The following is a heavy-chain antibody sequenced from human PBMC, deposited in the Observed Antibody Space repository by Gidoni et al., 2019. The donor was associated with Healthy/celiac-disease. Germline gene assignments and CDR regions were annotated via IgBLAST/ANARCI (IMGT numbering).Heavy chain of an antibody. D-gene: IGHD3-22*01. J-gene: IGHJ4*02. Sequence: QVQLVQSGAEVKKPGASVKVSCKASGYTFTSSYMPWVRQAPGQGLEWMGIINPSGGSTSYAQKFQGRVTMTRDTSTSTVYMELSSLRSEDTAVYYCARDLGNYDSSGYYGDPYFDYWGQGTLVTVSS. V-gene: IGHV1-46*01. CDR1: GYTFTSSY. CDR3: ARDLGNYDSSGYYGDPYFDY. CDR2: INPSGGST.